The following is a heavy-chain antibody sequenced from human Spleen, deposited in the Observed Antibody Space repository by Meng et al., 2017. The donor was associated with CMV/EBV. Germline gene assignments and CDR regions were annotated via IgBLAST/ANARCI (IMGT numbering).Heavy chain of an antibody. CDR2: IYTSGST. D-gene: IGHD2-15*01. V-gene: IGHV4-61*02. Sequence: QVSGSGVEKPYPSLFLSCIPSVDSISIGSFYWVWMGHPAGKGRKWIVSIYTSGSTNYNPSLKRRVTITVETSKNQFSLKLSSGTAADTVVYYCARDRPYCSGGSCYDWGQGTLVTVSS. CDR3: ARDRPYCSGGSCYD. J-gene: IGHJ4*02. CDR1: VDSISIGSFY.